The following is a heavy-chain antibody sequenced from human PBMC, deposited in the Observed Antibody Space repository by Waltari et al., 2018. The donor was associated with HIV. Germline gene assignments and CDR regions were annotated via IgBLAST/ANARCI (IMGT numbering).Heavy chain of an antibody. CDR1: GGSFSGYY. D-gene: IGHD3-22*01. CDR2: INHSGST. V-gene: IGHV4-34*01. Sequence: QVQLQQWGAGLLKPSETLSLTCAVYGGSFSGYYWSWIRQPPGKGLEWIGEINHSGSTNYNPSLKSRVTISVDTSKNQFSLKLSSVTAADTAVYYCARGGNSSGYYYYYWGQGTLVTVSS. CDR3: ARGGNSSGYYYYY. J-gene: IGHJ4*02.